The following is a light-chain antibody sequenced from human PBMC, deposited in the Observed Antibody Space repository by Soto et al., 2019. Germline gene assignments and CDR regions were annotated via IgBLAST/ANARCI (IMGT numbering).Light chain of an antibody. CDR3: QQRSNSIT. Sequence: EIVLTQSPGTLSLSPGERATLSCRASQTISTFLAWYQQKPGQAPRLLIYDASNRATGIPARFSGSGSGTDFTLTISSLEPEDFGVYYYQQRSNSITFGQGTRLEIK. CDR1: QTISTF. V-gene: IGKV3-11*01. J-gene: IGKJ5*01. CDR2: DAS.